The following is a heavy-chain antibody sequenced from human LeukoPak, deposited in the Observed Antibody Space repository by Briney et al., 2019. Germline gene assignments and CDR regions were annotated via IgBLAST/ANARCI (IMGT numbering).Heavy chain of an antibody. CDR3: ARDRGGGYCSSTSCQEIYYYYYGMDV. V-gene: IGHV5-51*01. Sequence: GESLKISCKGSGYSFTSYRIGWVRQMPGKGLEWMGIIYPGDSDTRYSPSFQGQVTISADKSISTAYLQWSSLKASDTAMYYCARDRGGGYCSSTSCQEIYYYYYGMDVWGQGTTVTVSS. CDR2: IYPGDSDT. D-gene: IGHD2-2*01. CDR1: GYSFTSYR. J-gene: IGHJ6*02.